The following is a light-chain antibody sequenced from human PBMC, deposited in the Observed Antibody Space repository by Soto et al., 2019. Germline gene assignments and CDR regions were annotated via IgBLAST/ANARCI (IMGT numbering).Light chain of an antibody. CDR2: GAS. Sequence: EIMMTQSPATLSVSPGERATLSCRASQSVSSNLAWYQQKPGQAPRLLIYGASSRATGIPARFRGSGSGTEFTLTFSGLQSEDFAVYYCQQYDNWPPLAFGGGTKVEI. J-gene: IGKJ4*01. CDR3: QQYDNWPPLA. V-gene: IGKV3-15*01. CDR1: QSVSSN.